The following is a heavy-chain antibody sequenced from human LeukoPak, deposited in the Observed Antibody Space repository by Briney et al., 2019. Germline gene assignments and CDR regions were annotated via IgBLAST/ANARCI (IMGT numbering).Heavy chain of an antibody. D-gene: IGHD1-26*01. CDR3: ARDARAYSGSYWGYFDY. V-gene: IGHV3-30*04. CDR1: GFTFSSYA. CDR2: ISYDGSNK. J-gene: IGHJ4*02. Sequence: PGGSLRLSCAASGFTFSSYAMHWVRQAPGKGLEWVAVISYDGSNKYYADSVKGRFTISRDNSKNTLYLQMNSLRAEDTAVYYCARDARAYSGSYWGYFDYWGQGTLVTVSS.